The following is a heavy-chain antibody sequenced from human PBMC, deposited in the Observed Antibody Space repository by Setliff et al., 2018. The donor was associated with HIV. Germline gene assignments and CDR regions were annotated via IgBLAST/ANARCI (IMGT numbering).Heavy chain of an antibody. CDR2: VYYTWNT. Sequence: SETLSLTCTVSGGSISRRDYCWGWIRQPPGKGLEWIGSVYYTWNTHYNPSLKSRVTVSVDTSKNQFSLKLSSVTAADTAVYYCARHSNAVGIGVPEREDAFDIWGHGTMVTVSS. J-gene: IGHJ3*02. V-gene: IGHV4-39*01. D-gene: IGHD3-16*01. CDR3: ARHSNAVGIGVPEREDAFDI. CDR1: GGSISRRDYC.